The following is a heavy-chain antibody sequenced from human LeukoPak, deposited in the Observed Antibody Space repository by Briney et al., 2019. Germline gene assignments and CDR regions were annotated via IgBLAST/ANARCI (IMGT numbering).Heavy chain of an antibody. D-gene: IGHD6-19*01. CDR2: ISDSGDST. CDR3: ARGMTVAANWFDS. CDR1: GFTFSAYA. J-gene: IGHJ5*01. Sequence: GGSLRLSCAASGFTFSAYAMNWVRQAPGKGLEWVSTISDSGDSTYYVDSVKGRFTISRDNFKNTLYLQMNSLRAEDTAVYYCARGMTVAANWFDSWGQGTLVTVSS. V-gene: IGHV3-23*01.